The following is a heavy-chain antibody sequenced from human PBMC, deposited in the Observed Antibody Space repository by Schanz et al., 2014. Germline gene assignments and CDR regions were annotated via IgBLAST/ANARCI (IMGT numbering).Heavy chain of an antibody. Sequence: EVQLLESGGGLVRPGGSLRLSCAASGFTFSSYTMNWVRQAPGKGLEWVSGIGGSGDSTHYADSVKGRFIISRDNSKNTLYLQVNSLRAEDTAVYYFAKAGSGWSTAGYYYWGQGTLVAVSS. J-gene: IGHJ4*02. V-gene: IGHV3-23*01. CDR2: IGGSGDST. D-gene: IGHD6-19*01. CDR3: AKAGSGWSTAGYYY. CDR1: GFTFSSYT.